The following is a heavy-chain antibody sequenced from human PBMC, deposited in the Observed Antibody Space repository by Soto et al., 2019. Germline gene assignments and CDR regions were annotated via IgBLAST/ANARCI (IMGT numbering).Heavy chain of an antibody. V-gene: IGHV3-11*05. CDR3: ARGRGAAADYFDF. CDR2: ISSSTSHT. Sequence: QVPLVESGGGLVKPGGSLRLSCAVSGFTFSDYYMTWIRQAPGKGLEWVSYISSSTSHTNYADSVKGRFTISRDNAKNSLFLQMNSLRAEDTAVYYCARGRGAAADYFDFWGQGTLDTVSS. J-gene: IGHJ4*02. CDR1: GFTFSDYY. D-gene: IGHD6-13*01.